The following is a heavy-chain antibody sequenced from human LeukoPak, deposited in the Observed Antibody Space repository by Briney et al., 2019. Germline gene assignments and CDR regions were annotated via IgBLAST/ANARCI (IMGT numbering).Heavy chain of an antibody. CDR3: ARGYCSSTSCPKALRAAFDI. CDR2: MNSNSGNT. J-gene: IGHJ3*02. Sequence: GASVNVSCKGYGYTFINHDIDWVRQAAGQGLEWMGGMNSNSGNTGYAQKFQGRVTFTRDTSISTAYMELYSLTSDDTAVYYCARGYCSSTSCPKALRAAFDIWGQGTMVTVSS. CDR1: GYTFINHD. V-gene: IGHV1-8*03. D-gene: IGHD2-2*01.